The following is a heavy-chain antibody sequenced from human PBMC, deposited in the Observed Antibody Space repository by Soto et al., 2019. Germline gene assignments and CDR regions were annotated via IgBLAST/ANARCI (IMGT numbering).Heavy chain of an antibody. Sequence: SVKVSCKASGVTFSSYAISWVRQAPGQGLEWMGGIIPIFGTANYAQKFQGRVTITADESTSTAYMELSSLRSEDTAVYYCASGPRITMIVVDPTPNWFDPWGQGTLVTVSS. D-gene: IGHD3-22*01. CDR2: IIPIFGTA. CDR1: GVTFSSYA. J-gene: IGHJ5*02. V-gene: IGHV1-69*13. CDR3: ASGPRITMIVVDPTPNWFDP.